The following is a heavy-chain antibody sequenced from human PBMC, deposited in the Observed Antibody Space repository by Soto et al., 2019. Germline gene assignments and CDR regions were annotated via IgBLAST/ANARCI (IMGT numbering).Heavy chain of an antibody. V-gene: IGHV3-74*01. CDR2: INGDGTST. CDR1: GFPFSSYW. J-gene: IGHJ4*02. CDR3: SRGLYHKYGRDH. Sequence: EVQLVESGGGLVQPGGSLRLSCAASGFPFSSYWMHWVRQAPGEGLVWVARINGDGTSTNYADSVKGRFTISRDNGQYTVYLQMNSLRAEDTAVYSCSRGLYHKYGRDHWGQGTLVTVSS. D-gene: IGHD2-2*01.